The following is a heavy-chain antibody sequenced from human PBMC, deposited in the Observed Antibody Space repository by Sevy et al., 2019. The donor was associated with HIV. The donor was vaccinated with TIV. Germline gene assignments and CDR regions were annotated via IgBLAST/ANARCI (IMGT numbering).Heavy chain of an antibody. Sequence: SETLSLTCTVSGGSISGYYWSWIRQPPGKGLEWIGYIFYSRSTNYNPSLKTRATISVDTSKNQFSLKLTSVTAADTAVYYCARAAPSYYYDVDVWGQGTTVTVSS. CDR1: GGSISGYY. J-gene: IGHJ6*02. V-gene: IGHV4-59*01. CDR3: ARAAPSYYYDVDV. CDR2: IFYSRST.